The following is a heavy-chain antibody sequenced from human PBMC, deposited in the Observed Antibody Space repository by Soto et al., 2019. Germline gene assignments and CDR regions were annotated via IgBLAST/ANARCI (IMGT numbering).Heavy chain of an antibody. CDR1: GGSFSGYY. J-gene: IGHJ4*02. D-gene: IGHD6-6*01. V-gene: IGHV4-34*01. CDR2: INHSGST. CDR3: ARLGLYGSSSGDY. Sequence: QVQLQQWGAGLLKPSETLSLTCAVYGGSFSGYYWSWIRQPPGKGLEWIGEINHSGSTNYNPSLKSRVTISVDTSKNQVSLKLSSVTAADTAVYYCARLGLYGSSSGDYWGQGTLVTVSS.